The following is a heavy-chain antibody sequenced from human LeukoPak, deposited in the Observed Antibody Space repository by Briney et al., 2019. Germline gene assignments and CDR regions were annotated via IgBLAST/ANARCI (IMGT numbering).Heavy chain of an antibody. D-gene: IGHD2-15*01. Sequence: PGGSLRLSRAASGFTFSNYAMSWVRQAPGKGLEWVSNIRGSGDTTFYAESVKGRFIISRDNSKDTLFLQMNSLRAEDTAVYYCAKGAVVLTALSSFDYWGQGTLVTVSS. V-gene: IGHV3-23*01. J-gene: IGHJ4*02. CDR3: AKGAVVLTALSSFDY. CDR1: GFTFSNYA. CDR2: IRGSGDTT.